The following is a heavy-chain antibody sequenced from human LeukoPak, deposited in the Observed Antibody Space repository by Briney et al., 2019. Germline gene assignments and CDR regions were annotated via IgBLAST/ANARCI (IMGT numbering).Heavy chain of an antibody. CDR3: ARVESCRTSCYNSWFDP. CDR2: INPNSGGT. Sequence: PGASVKVSCKASGYTFTGYYMHWVRQAPGQGLEWMGWINPNSGGTNYAQKFQGWVTITRDTSASTAYMELSSLRPEDTAVYYCARVESCRTSCYNSWFDPWGQGTLVTVSS. CDR1: GYTFTGYY. D-gene: IGHD2-2*02. V-gene: IGHV1-2*04. J-gene: IGHJ5*02.